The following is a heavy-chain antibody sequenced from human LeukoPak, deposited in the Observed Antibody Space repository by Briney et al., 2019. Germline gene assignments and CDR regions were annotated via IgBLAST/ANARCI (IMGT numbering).Heavy chain of an antibody. V-gene: IGHV3-7*01. D-gene: IGHD3-22*01. J-gene: IGHJ4*02. Sequence: GGSLRLSCASSGFTFSDYWMSWARQAPGKGLEWVANIKQDGSEKYYVDSVKGRFTISRDNAKNSLYLQMNSLRAEDTAVYYCVRDRAYFDSSGFYNLDHWGQGTLVTVSS. CDR1: GFTFSDYW. CDR3: VRDRAYFDSSGFYNLDH. CDR2: IKQDGSEK.